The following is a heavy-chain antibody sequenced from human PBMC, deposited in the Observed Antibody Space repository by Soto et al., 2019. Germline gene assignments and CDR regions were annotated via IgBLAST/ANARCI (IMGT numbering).Heavy chain of an antibody. V-gene: IGHV3-74*01. CDR1: GFTFSSYW. J-gene: IGHJ6*02. CDR3: AREREWLTYYYYGMDV. D-gene: IGHD6-19*01. Sequence: PGGSLRLSCAASGFTFSSYWMHWVRQAPGKGLVWVSRINSDGSSPSYADSVKGRFTISRDNAKNTLYLQMNSLRAEDTAVDYCAREREWLTYYYYGMDVWGQGTTVTGSS. CDR2: INSDGSSP.